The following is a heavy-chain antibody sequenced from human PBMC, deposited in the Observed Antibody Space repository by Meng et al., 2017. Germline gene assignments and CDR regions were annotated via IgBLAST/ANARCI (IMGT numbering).Heavy chain of an antibody. J-gene: IGHJ4*02. V-gene: IGHV4-34*01. Sequence: VQEHQWGAELMKPSQTLHLTCAVYGGSFSGYYWSWIRQPPGKGLEWIGEINHSGSTNYNPSLKSRVTISVDTSKNQFSLKLSSVTAADTAVYYCARRGIAARPFYYWGQGTLVTVSS. CDR2: INHSGST. D-gene: IGHD6-6*01. CDR3: ARRGIAARPFYY. CDR1: GGSFSGYY.